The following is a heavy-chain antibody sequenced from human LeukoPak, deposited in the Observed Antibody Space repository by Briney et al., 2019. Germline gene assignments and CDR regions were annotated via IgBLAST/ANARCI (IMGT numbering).Heavy chain of an antibody. V-gene: IGHV3-49*03. J-gene: IGHJ4*02. Sequence: GGSLRLSCTASGFTFGDYAMSWFRQAPGKGLEWVGFIRSKAYGGTTEYAASVKGRFTNSRDDSKSIAYLQMNSLKTEDTAVYYCTREEVIAPPGYWGQGTLVTVSS. CDR2: IRSKAYGGTT. D-gene: IGHD3-16*02. CDR1: GFTFGDYA. CDR3: TREEVIAPPGY.